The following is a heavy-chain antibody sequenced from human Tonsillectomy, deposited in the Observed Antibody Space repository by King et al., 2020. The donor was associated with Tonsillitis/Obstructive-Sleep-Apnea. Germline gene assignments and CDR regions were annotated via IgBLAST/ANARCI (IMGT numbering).Heavy chain of an antibody. CDR1: GGTFSSYA. V-gene: IGHV1-69*10. Sequence: QLVQSGAEVKKPGSSVKVSCKASGGTFSSYAISWVRQAPGQGLEWMGGIIPILGIANYAQKFQGRVTIIADKSTSTAYMELSSLRSEDTAVYYCARDLGDSTMVRGVTIDYWGQGTLVTVSS. CDR3: ARDLGDSTMVRGVTIDY. CDR2: IIPILGIA. J-gene: IGHJ4*02. D-gene: IGHD3-10*01.